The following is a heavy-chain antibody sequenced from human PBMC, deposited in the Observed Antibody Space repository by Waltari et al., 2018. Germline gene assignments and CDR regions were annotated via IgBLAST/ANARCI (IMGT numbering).Heavy chain of an antibody. Sequence: EVQLVESGGGLIKLGGSLRLSCAVSGFTVSHNYMSWVRQAPGKGLEWVSVIYTVGSTFYADSVRGRFTISRDNSMNTLLLQMNSLRGEDTAVYYCARGHTISGGDYMDVWGKGTTVIVSS. CDR3: ARGHTISGGDYMDV. CDR1: GFTVSHNY. CDR2: IYTVGST. V-gene: IGHV3-53*01. D-gene: IGHD3-3*01. J-gene: IGHJ6*03.